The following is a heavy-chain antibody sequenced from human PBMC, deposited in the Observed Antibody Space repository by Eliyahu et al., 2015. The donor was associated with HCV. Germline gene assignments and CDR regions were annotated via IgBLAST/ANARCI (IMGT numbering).Heavy chain of an antibody. J-gene: IGHJ4*02. Sequence: EVQLVESGGGLVKPGGSLXLSCAASGFRFSNPGMSWVRQAPGKGLEWVGRVKSKSDGGATDYPAPVRGRFTVSRDDSTNTVYLQMNSLRTEDTAVHFCVAHRGIINLVDYWGQGALVTVSS. CDR3: VAHRGIINLVDY. D-gene: IGHD3-10*01. CDR1: GFRFSNPG. CDR2: VKSKSDGGAT. V-gene: IGHV3-15*01.